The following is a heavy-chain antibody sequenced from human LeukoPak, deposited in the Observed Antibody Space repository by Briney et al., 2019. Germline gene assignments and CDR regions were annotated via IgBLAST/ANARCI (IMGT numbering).Heavy chain of an antibody. CDR2: INPNSGGT. D-gene: IGHD2-2*01. V-gene: IGHV1-2*02. J-gene: IGHJ4*02. Sequence: ASVKVSCKASGYTFTGYYMHWARQAPGQGLEWMGWINPNSGGTNYAQKFQGRVTMTRDTSISTAYMELSRLRSDDTAVYYCARGLGYCSSTSCLIWYWGQGTLVTVSS. CDR1: GYTFTGYY. CDR3: ARGLGYCSSTSCLIWY.